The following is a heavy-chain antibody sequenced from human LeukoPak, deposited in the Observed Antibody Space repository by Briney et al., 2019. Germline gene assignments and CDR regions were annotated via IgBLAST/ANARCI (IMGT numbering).Heavy chain of an antibody. CDR1: GGSFSNYY. V-gene: IGHV4-34*01. CDR2: INHSGTT. Sequence: PSETLSLTCAVYGGSFSNYYWSWIRQPPGKGLEWIGEINHSGTTKYNPSLKSQVSISIDTSKNQFSLRLTSVTAADTAVYYCARQTGSGLFILPGGQGTLVTVSS. J-gene: IGHJ4*02. D-gene: IGHD3/OR15-3a*01. CDR3: ARQTGSGLFILP.